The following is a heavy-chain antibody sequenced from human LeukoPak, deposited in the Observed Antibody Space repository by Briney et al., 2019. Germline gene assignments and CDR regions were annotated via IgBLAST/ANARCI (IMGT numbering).Heavy chain of an antibody. CDR1: GFTFSAYY. Sequence: GGSLRLSCAASGFTFSAYYMFWVRQAPGKGLVWVSSISPDATNSKYADFVEGRFTISRDNAKNTLYLQLNSLRVEDAAVYYCATGYRSAYSWDSWGQGTLVTVSS. CDR2: ISPDATNS. D-gene: IGHD5-12*01. CDR3: ATGYRSAYSWDS. J-gene: IGHJ4*02. V-gene: IGHV3-74*03.